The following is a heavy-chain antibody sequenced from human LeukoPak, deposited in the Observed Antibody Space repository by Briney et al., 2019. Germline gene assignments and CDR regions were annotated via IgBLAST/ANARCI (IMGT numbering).Heavy chain of an antibody. Sequence: PGGSLRLSCVASGFTFRSYWMSWVRQAPGKGLEWVANIKQDGSEKYYVDSVKGRFTISRDNTKNSLFLQMNSLRDEDTAVYYCARGWGDCTTVSCYTGGDVFDMWGQGTMVTVSS. D-gene: IGHD2-2*02. CDR2: IKQDGSEK. CDR3: ARGWGDCTTVSCYTGGDVFDM. V-gene: IGHV3-7*01. CDR1: GFTFRSYW. J-gene: IGHJ3*02.